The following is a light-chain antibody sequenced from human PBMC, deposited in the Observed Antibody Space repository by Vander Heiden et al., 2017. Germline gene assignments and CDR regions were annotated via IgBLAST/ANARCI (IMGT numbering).Light chain of an antibody. Sequence: DVWITQSPVSLPVTLGQPASISCRSSHSLVYRNGNTYLTWSQQRPGQSPRRLLLKVSDRYSGVPDRFRGSGSDTDFTLRISRVEAEDVGVYYCRQGKHWPLTFSGWTKVEI. CDR1: HSLVYRNGNTY. CDR2: KVS. CDR3: RQGKHWPLT. V-gene: IGKV2-30*01. J-gene: IGKJ4*01.